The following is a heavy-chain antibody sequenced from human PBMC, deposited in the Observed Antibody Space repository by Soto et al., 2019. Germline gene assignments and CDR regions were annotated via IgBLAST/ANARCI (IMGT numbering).Heavy chain of an antibody. CDR3: ARSPCSGNYYGPYDY. J-gene: IGHJ4*02. CDR1: GYTFTHYA. D-gene: IGHD2-21*02. V-gene: IGHV1-3*01. CDR2: INAGHGTT. Sequence: GASVKVSCKTSGYTFTHYAIHWVRQAPGQSLEWMGWINAGHGTTQYSPKFQGRASINRDTSATTASMELNNVRSEETDVYFCARSPCSGNYYGPYDYWGQGTLVTVSS.